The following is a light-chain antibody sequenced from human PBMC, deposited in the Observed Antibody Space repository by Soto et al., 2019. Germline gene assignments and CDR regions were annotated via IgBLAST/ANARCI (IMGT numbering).Light chain of an antibody. CDR3: ATLDDSLNARGV. V-gene: IGLV1-44*01. CDR2: KNN. J-gene: IGLJ3*02. Sequence: QSVLTQTHSASGTPGQTVTISCSGSRSNIGNNAVSWYQQFPGTAPKLLIYKNNQRPSGGPDRFSGTKSGTSASLAISVLQSEDEADYYCATLDDSLNARGVFGGGTKLTVL. CDR1: RSNIGNNA.